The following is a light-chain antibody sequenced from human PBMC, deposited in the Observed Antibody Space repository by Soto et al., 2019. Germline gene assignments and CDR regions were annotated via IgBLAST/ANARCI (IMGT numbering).Light chain of an antibody. Sequence: HSVLTQPASVSGSPGQSITISCTGTSSDVGAYNYVSWYQQHPGKAPKLMIYEVSNRPSGVSNRFSGSKSGNTASLTISGLQAEDEGDYYCSSYTSGSTWVFGGGTKVTVL. V-gene: IGLV2-14*01. CDR1: SSDVGAYNY. CDR2: EVS. J-gene: IGLJ3*02. CDR3: SSYTSGSTWV.